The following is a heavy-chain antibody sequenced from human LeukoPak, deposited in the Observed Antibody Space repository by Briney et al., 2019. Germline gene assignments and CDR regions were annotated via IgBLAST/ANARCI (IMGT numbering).Heavy chain of an antibody. D-gene: IGHD4-17*01. CDR3: ARDHDYGDSDY. J-gene: IGHJ4*02. CDR1: GFTFSSYE. Sequence: GGSLRLSCAASGFTFSSYEMNWVRQAPGKGLEWVSYISSSGSTIYYADSVKGRFTISRDNAKNSLYLQMNSLRAEDTAVYYCARDHDYGDSDYWGQGTLVTVSS. V-gene: IGHV3-48*03. CDR2: ISSSGSTI.